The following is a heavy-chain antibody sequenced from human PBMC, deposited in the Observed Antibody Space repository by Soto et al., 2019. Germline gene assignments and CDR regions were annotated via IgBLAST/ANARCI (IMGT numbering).Heavy chain of an antibody. CDR1: GGTFTSYA. J-gene: IGHJ4*02. Sequence: QVQLVQSGAEVKKPGSSVKVSCKASGGTFTSYAITGVRQPPGQGLEWMGGFIPIFGTANYPQKFQGRVTITADESTSTAYMELSSLRSEDTAVYYCARGLEWTPHDYWGQGTLVTVSS. CDR2: FIPIFGTA. D-gene: IGHD3-3*01. V-gene: IGHV1-69*12. CDR3: ARGLEWTPHDY.